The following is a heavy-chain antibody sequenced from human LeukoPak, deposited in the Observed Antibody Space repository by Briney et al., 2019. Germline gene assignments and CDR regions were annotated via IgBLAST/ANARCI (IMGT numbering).Heavy chain of an antibody. CDR2: IYYSGST. Sequence: SSETLSLTCTVSGGSISSYYWSWIRQPPGKGLEWIGYIYYSGSTYYNPSLKSRVTISVDTSKNQFSLKLSSVTAADTAVYYCAREAVGFDPWGQGTLVTVSS. J-gene: IGHJ5*02. CDR3: AREAVGFDP. D-gene: IGHD6-19*01. CDR1: GGSISSYY. V-gene: IGHV4-59*12.